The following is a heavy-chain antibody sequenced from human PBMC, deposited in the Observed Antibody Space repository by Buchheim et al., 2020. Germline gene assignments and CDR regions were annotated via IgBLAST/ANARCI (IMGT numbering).Heavy chain of an antibody. CDR3: AKHRRDGYNYFYYYGLDV. CDR1: GFTFSNYA. J-gene: IGHJ6*02. Sequence: EVQLLESGGGLVQPGGSLRLSCAASGFTFSNYAMTWVRQGPGKGLEWVSAISGSGGSTYYAESVKGRFTISRDNSKNTLYLQINSLRAEDTAVYYCAKHRRDGYNYFYYYGLDVWGQGTT. V-gene: IGHV3-23*01. D-gene: IGHD5-24*01. CDR2: ISGSGGST.